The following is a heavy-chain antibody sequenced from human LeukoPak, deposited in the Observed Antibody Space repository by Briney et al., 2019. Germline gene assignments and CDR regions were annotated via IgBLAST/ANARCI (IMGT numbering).Heavy chain of an antibody. V-gene: IGHV3-48*04. Sequence: GGSLRLSCAASGFTFSSYAMIWIRQAPGKGLEWVSYISSSGSTIYYADSVKGRFTISRDNAKNSLYLQMNSLRAEDTAVYYCARVCSSTSCYFSSCADWFDPWGQGTLVTVSS. D-gene: IGHD2-2*01. CDR3: ARVCSSTSCYFSSCADWFDP. CDR1: GFTFSSYA. J-gene: IGHJ5*02. CDR2: ISSSGSTI.